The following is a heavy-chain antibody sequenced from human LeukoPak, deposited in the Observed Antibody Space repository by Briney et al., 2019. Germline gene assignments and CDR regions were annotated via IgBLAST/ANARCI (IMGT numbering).Heavy chain of an antibody. Sequence: GRSLRLSCAASGFTFSSYAMHWVRQAPGKGLEWVAVISYDGSNKYYADSVKGRFTISRDNSKNTLYLQMNSLRAEDTAVYYCAKDRRRWIQLWLPLYYFDYWGQGTLVTVSS. CDR3: AKDRRRWIQLWLPLYYFDY. J-gene: IGHJ4*02. CDR1: GFTFSSYA. CDR2: ISYDGSNK. D-gene: IGHD5-18*01. V-gene: IGHV3-30*07.